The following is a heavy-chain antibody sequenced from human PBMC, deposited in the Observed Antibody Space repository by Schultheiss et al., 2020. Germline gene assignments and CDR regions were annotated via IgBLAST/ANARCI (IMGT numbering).Heavy chain of an antibody. J-gene: IGHJ6*02. D-gene: IGHD1-1*01. Sequence: GGSLRLSCAASGFTFSSYEMNWVRQAPGKGLEWVSYISSSGSTIYYADSVKGRFTISRDNAKNSLYLQMNSLRAEDTAVYYCARDPLGTTGTFRFGYYYYGMDVWGQGTMVNVSS. V-gene: IGHV3-48*03. CDR3: ARDPLGTTGTFRFGYYYYGMDV. CDR1: GFTFSSYE. CDR2: ISSSGSTI.